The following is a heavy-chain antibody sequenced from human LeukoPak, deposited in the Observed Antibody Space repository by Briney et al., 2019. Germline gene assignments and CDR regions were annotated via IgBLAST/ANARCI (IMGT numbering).Heavy chain of an antibody. V-gene: IGHV1-8*01. D-gene: IGHD2-2*02. CDR2: MNPNSGNT. Sequence: VASVKVSFKASGYTFTSYDINWVRQATGQGLEWMGWMNPNSGNTGYAQKFQGRVTMTRNTSISTAYMELSSLRSEDTAVYYCARGRSYCSSTSCYILEMGYYYYYGMDVWGQGTTDTVSS. CDR1: GYTFTSYD. J-gene: IGHJ6*02. CDR3: ARGRSYCSSTSCYILEMGYYYYYGMDV.